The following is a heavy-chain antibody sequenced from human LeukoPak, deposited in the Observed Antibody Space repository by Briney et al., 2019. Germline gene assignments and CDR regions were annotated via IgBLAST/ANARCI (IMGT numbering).Heavy chain of an antibody. D-gene: IGHD3-10*01. J-gene: IGHJ4*02. CDR2: INHSGST. CDR1: GGSFSGYY. V-gene: IGHV4-34*01. Sequence: PSETLSLTCAVYGGSFSGYYWSWIRQPPGKGLEWSGEINHSGSTKCNPSLKSRVTISVDTSKNQFSLKLSSVTAADTAVYYCARGLVNRGGADYWGQGTLVTVSS. CDR3: ARGLVNRGGADY.